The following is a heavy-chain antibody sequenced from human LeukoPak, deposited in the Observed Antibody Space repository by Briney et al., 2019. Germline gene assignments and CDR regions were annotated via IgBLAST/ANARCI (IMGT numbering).Heavy chain of an antibody. CDR1: GFTFSDYA. V-gene: IGHV3-23*01. CDR3: AKGHGAAVAGAYYYGMDV. CDR2: ISWNSGSI. J-gene: IGHJ6*04. Sequence: GGSLRLSCAASGFTFSDYAMSWVRQAPGKGLEWVSGISWNSGSIGYADSVKGRFTISRDNSKNTLYLQMNSLRAEDTAVYYCAKGHGAAVAGAYYYGMDVWGKGTTVTVSS. D-gene: IGHD6-19*01.